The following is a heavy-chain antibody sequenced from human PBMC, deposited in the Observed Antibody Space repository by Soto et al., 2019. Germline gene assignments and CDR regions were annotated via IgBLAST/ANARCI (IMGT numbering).Heavy chain of an antibody. J-gene: IGHJ6*03. V-gene: IGHV3-23*01. D-gene: IGHD2-21*02. CDR3: AKETSGDWGYMDV. CDR2: ITNSGDRT. Sequence: RGSLLLSCASSVFTFGIYAMTWGRQAPGKGLEWVASITNSGDRTEYAFFVEGRFTISRDNSNNMLYLQMKNLRAGDTALYYCAKETSGDWGYMDVWGRGTTVTVSS. CDR1: VFTFGIYA.